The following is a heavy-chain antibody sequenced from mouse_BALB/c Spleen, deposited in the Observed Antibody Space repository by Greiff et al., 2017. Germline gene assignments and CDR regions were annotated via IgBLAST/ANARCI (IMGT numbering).Heavy chain of an antibody. Sequence: EVQRVESGGGLVQPGGSRKLSCAASGFTFSSFGMHWVRQAPEKGLEWVAYISSGSSTIYYADAVKGRFTISRDNPKNTLFLQMTSLRSEDTAMYYCARSDMITTYDYWGQGTTLTVSS. CDR1: GFTFSSFG. J-gene: IGHJ2*01. CDR3: ARSDMITTYDY. V-gene: IGHV5-17*02. CDR2: ISSGSSTI. D-gene: IGHD2-4*01.